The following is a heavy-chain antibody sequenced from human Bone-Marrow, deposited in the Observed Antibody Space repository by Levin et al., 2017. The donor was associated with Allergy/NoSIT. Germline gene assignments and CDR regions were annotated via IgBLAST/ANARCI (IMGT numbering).Heavy chain of an antibody. Sequence: GGSLRLSCAVSGFTFTDAWMNWVRQAPGKGLEWIGRIKSTSDGGTTDYAAPVKGRFTISRDDSESTVYLLMNSLKIEDTAIYYCTTLGSSRKFDYWGQGALVTVSS. CDR1: GFTFTDAW. J-gene: IGHJ4*02. D-gene: IGHD3-10*01. V-gene: IGHV3-15*01. CDR2: IKSTSDGGTT. CDR3: TTLGSSRKFDY.